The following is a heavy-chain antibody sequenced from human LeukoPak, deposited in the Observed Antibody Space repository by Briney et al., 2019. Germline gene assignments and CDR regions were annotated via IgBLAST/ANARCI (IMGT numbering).Heavy chain of an antibody. V-gene: IGHV5-10-1*01. CDR1: GYSFTSYW. CDR3: ARHGIAARPSYYYGMDV. CDR2: IDPSDSYT. J-gene: IGHJ6*02. D-gene: IGHD6-6*01. Sequence: GESLRISCKGSGYSFTSYWISWVRQMPGKGLEWMGRIDPSDSYTNYSPSFQGHATISADKSISTAYLQWSSLKASDTAMYYCARHGIAARPSYYYGMDVWGQGTTVTVSS.